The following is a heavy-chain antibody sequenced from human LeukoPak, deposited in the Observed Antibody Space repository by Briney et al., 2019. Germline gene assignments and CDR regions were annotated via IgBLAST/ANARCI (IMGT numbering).Heavy chain of an antibody. Sequence: GGSLRLSCAASGFTFSSYAMHWVRQAPGKGLEWVAVISYDGSNKYYADSVKGRFTISRDNSKNTLYLQMNSLRAEDTAVYYCAKELTIFGVVIIPPAFDYWGQGTLVTVSS. CDR3: AKELTIFGVVIIPPAFDY. CDR1: GFTFSSYA. D-gene: IGHD3-3*01. CDR2: ISYDGSNK. V-gene: IGHV3-30-3*01. J-gene: IGHJ4*02.